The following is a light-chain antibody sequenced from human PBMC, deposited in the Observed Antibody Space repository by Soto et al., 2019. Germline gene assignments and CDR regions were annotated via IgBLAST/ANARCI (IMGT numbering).Light chain of an antibody. Sequence: AIRMTQSPSSFSASTGERVTITCRASQGISSYLAWYQQKPGKAPKLLIYAASTLPSGVPSRFSGSGSGTDFTLTISCLQSEDFATYYCQQYYSYPRTFGQGTKVEIK. J-gene: IGKJ1*01. CDR1: QGISSY. V-gene: IGKV1-8*01. CDR3: QQYYSYPRT. CDR2: AAS.